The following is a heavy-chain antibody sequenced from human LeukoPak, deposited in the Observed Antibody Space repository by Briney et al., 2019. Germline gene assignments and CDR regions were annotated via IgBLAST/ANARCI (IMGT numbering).Heavy chain of an antibody. CDR2: IYYSGST. CDR3: ARDGSGYPLDY. J-gene: IGHJ4*02. Sequence: SETLSLTCTVSGGSISSYYWSWIRQPPGKGLEWIGYIYYSGSTNYNPSLKSRVTISVDTSKNQLSLKLSSVTAADTAVYYCARDGSGYPLDYWGQGTLVTVSS. V-gene: IGHV4-59*01. D-gene: IGHD3-22*01. CDR1: GGSISSYY.